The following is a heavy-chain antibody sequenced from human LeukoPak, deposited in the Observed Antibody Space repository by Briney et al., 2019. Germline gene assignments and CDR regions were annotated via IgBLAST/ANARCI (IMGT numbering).Heavy chain of an antibody. CDR1: GFTVSSNY. Sequence: GGSLRLSCAASGFTVSSNYMSWVRQAPGKGLEWVSYISSSGSTIYYADSVKGRFTISRDNAKNSLYLQMNSLRAEDTAVYYCASGYSGYDYTPNDAFDIWGQGTMVTVSS. V-gene: IGHV3-11*01. CDR3: ASGYSGYDYTPNDAFDI. CDR2: ISSSGSTI. J-gene: IGHJ3*02. D-gene: IGHD5-12*01.